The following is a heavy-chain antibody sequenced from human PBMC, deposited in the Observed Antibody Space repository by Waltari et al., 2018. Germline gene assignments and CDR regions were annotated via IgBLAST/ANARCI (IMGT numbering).Heavy chain of an antibody. CDR3: AGCSGGSCYSYYYGMDV. V-gene: IGHV3-30*02. J-gene: IGHJ6*02. D-gene: IGHD2-15*01. CDR1: GFTFSSYG. Sequence: QVQLVESGGGVVQPGGSLRLSCAASGFTFSSYGMHWVRQAPGKGLEWVAFIRYDGSKKYYADSVKGRFTISRDNSKNTLYLQMNSLRAEDTAVYYCAGCSGGSCYSYYYGMDVWGQGTMVTVSS. CDR2: IRYDGSKK.